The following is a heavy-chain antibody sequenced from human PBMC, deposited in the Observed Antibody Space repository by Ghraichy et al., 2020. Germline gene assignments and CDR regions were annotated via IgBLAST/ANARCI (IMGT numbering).Heavy chain of an antibody. J-gene: IGHJ6*03. CDR1: GGSFSGYY. V-gene: IGHV4-34*01. Sequence: SETLSLTCAVYGGSFSGYYWSWIRQPPGKRLEWIGEIKHSGSTNYNPSLKSRVTISVDTSKNQFSLKLSSVTAADTAVYYCARGPQLGRGRYYMDVWVNGTTVTVSS. D-gene: IGHD6-13*01. CDR3: ARGPQLGRGRYYMDV. CDR2: IKHSGST.